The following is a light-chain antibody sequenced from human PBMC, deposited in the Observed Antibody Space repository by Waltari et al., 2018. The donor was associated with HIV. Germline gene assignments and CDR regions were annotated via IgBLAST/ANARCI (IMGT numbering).Light chain of an antibody. J-gene: IGLJ3*02. Sequence: QSVLTPSPSASGTPGQWVTISSSGSSSNIGSNYVYWSQQLPGTAPKLVIYRTTHRPSGVPDRFSGSKSGTAASLAISGLRSEDEADYYCAAWDYSLSGYWVFGGGTKLTVL. V-gene: IGLV1-47*01. CDR1: SSNIGSNY. CDR2: RTT. CDR3: AAWDYSLSGYWV.